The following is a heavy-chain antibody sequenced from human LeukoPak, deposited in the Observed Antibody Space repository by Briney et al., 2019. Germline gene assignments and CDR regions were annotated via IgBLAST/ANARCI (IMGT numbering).Heavy chain of an antibody. J-gene: IGHJ4*02. Sequence: GGSLRPSCAASGFTFSSYGMHWVRQAPGKGLEWVSAISGSGGSTYYADSVKGRFTISRDNSKNTLYLQMNSLRAEDTAVYYCAKDLFEYSSSSAFDYWGQGTLVTVSS. CDR3: AKDLFEYSSSSAFDY. CDR1: GFTFSSYG. V-gene: IGHV3-23*01. CDR2: ISGSGGST. D-gene: IGHD6-6*01.